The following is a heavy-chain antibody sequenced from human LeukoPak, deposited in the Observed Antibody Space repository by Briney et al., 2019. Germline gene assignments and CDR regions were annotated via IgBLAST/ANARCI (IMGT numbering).Heavy chain of an antibody. CDR1: GFTFSSYS. V-gene: IGHV3-48*04. CDR3: ARVSPSKNAFDI. CDR2: ISSSSSSTI. D-gene: IGHD4-11*01. J-gene: IGHJ3*02. Sequence: GGSLGLSCAASGFTFSSYSMNWVRQAPGKGLEWVSYISSSSSSTIYYADSVKGRFTISRDNAKNSLYLQMNSLRAEDTAVYYCARVSPSKNAFDIWGQGTMVTVSS.